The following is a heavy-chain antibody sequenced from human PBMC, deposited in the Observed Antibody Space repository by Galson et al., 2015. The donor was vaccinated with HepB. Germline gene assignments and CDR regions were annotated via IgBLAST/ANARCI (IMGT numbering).Heavy chain of an antibody. V-gene: IGHV3-30*03. CDR3: ATEGSTVNFDY. CDR2: ISYDGSNK. Sequence: SLRLSCAASGFTFSSYGMHWVRQAPGKGLEWVAVISYDGSNKYYADSVKGRFTISRDNSKNTLYLQMNSLRAEDTAVYYCATEGSTVNFDYWGQGTLVTVSS. D-gene: IGHD2-15*01. CDR1: GFTFSSYG. J-gene: IGHJ4*02.